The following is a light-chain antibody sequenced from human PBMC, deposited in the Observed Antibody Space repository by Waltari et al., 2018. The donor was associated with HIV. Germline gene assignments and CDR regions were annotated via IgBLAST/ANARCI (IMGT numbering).Light chain of an antibody. J-gene: IGKJ1*01. Sequence: EIVLTQSPGTLSLSPAERATLSCRASQSVIHRYLAWYQQKPGQAPRLLIYAASTRATGIPDRFSGSGSGTDFTLTIGRLEPEDFAVYFCQQYGASPWTFGQGTKVEIQ. CDR3: QQYGASPWT. CDR2: AAS. V-gene: IGKV3-20*01. CDR1: QSVIHRY.